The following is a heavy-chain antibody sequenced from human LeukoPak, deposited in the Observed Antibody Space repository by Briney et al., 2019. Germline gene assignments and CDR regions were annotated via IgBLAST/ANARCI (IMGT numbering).Heavy chain of an antibody. CDR3: ALMVYATGWFDP. Sequence: SETLSLTCTVSGGSISSYYWSWIRQPPGKGLEWIGYIYYSGSTNYNPSLKSRVTISVDTSKNQFSLKLSSVTAADTAVYYCALMVYATGWFDPWGQGTLVTVSS. D-gene: IGHD2-8*01. V-gene: IGHV4-59*01. CDR1: GGSISSYY. J-gene: IGHJ5*02. CDR2: IYYSGST.